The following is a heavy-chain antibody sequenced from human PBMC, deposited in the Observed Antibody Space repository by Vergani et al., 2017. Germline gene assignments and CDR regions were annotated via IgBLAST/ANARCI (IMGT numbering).Heavy chain of an antibody. D-gene: IGHD3-22*01. CDR3: AKSYLTYYYDSSGYGGNAFDI. Sequence: QVQLVESGGGVVQPGRSLRLSCAASGFTFSSYGMHWVRQAPGXGLEWVAVISYDGSNKYYADSVKGRFTISRDNSKNTLYLQMNSLRAEDTAVYYCAKSYLTYYYDSSGYGGNAFDIWGQGTMVTVSS. J-gene: IGHJ3*02. CDR1: GFTFSSYG. V-gene: IGHV3-30*18. CDR2: ISYDGSNK.